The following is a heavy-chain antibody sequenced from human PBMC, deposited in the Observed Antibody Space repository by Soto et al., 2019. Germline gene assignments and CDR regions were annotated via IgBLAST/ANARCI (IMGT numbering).Heavy chain of an antibody. CDR2: INHSGST. CDR1: GGSFSGYY. D-gene: IGHD2-2*01. CDR3: ARLDCSSISCFLGY. V-gene: IGHV4-34*01. Sequence: SQTLSLTCVVYGGSFSGYYWSWIRQPPGKGLEWIGEINHSGSTNHNPPLKSRVTISVDASKNQFFLKLTSVTAADTAVYYCARLDCSSISCFLGYWGQGTLVTVSS. J-gene: IGHJ4*02.